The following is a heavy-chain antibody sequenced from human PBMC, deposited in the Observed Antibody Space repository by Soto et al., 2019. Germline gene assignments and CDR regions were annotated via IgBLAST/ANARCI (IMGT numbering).Heavy chain of an antibody. CDR3: ARDSYDVLTGQKRYFDS. V-gene: IGHV5-51*01. D-gene: IGHD3-9*01. CDR1: GYSFTRYW. J-gene: IGHJ4*02. CDR2: IYPGDSDT. Sequence: GESLKISCKGSGYSFTRYWIGWVRQMPGKGLEWMGIIYPGDSDTRYSPSFQGQVTISRDNSKNSLYLQMSVLTTEDTALYYCARDSYDVLTGQKRYFDSWGQGTLVTVSS.